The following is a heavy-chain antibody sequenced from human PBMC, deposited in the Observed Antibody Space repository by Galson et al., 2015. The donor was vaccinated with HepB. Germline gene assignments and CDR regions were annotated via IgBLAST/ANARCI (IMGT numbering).Heavy chain of an antibody. Sequence: SLRLSCAASGFTFSSYAMSWVRQAPGKGLEWVSAISGSGGSTYYADSVKGRFTISRDNSKNTLYLQMNSLRAEDTAVYYCAKDRLKLLPAAMESDAFDIWGQGTMVTVSS. J-gene: IGHJ3*02. CDR2: ISGSGGST. CDR3: AKDRLKLLPAAMESDAFDI. V-gene: IGHV3-23*01. D-gene: IGHD2-2*01. CDR1: GFTFSSYA.